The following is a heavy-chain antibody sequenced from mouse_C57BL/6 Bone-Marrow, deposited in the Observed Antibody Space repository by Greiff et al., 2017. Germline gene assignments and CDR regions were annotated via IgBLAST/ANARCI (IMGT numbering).Heavy chain of an antibody. V-gene: IGHV5-4*01. CDR1: GFTFSSYA. CDR3: AREDYYGSSLFAY. D-gene: IGHD1-1*01. CDR2: IIAGGSYT. J-gene: IGHJ3*01. Sequence: EVMLVESGGGLVKPGGSLKLSCAASGFTFSSYAMSWVRQTPEKRLEWVATIIAGGSYTYYPDNVKGRFTISRDNAKNNLYLRMSNLKSEDTAMYYCAREDYYGSSLFAYWGQGTLVTVSA.